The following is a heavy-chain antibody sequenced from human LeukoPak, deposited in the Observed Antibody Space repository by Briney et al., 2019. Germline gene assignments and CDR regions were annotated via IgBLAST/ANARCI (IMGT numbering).Heavy chain of an antibody. CDR3: ARDHCSGGSCYSYFDY. V-gene: IGHV3-66*01. J-gene: IGHJ4*02. D-gene: IGHD2-15*01. Sequence: PGGSLRLSCAASGFTVSSNYMNWVRQAPGKGLEWVSLIYSGGSTYYADSVKGRFTISRDNSKNTLYLQMNSLRTEDTAVYYCARDHCSGGSCYSYFDYWGQGTLVTVSS. CDR2: IYSGGST. CDR1: GFTVSSNY.